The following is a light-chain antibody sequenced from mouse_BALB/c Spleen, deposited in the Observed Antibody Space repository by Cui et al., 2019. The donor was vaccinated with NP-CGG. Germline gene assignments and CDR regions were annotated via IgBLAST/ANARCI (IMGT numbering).Light chain of an antibody. CDR2: GTN. V-gene: IGLV1*01. CDR1: TVAVTTSNY. Sequence: QAVVTQQSPLTTSPGETVTLTFRSSTVAVTTSNYANWVQEKPDHLFTGLIGGTNNRIPGVPARFSGSLIGDKATLTITGAQAEDEAIYFCALWYSNHWVFGGGTKLTVL. J-gene: IGLJ1*01. CDR3: ALWYSNHWV.